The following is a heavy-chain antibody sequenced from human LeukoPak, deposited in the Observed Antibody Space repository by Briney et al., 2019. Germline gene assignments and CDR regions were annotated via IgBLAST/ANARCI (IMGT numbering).Heavy chain of an antibody. CDR2: ISYDGSYK. CDR3: ARGPRTQWLATHCFDY. D-gene: IGHD6-19*01. CDR1: GFTFSSFG. Sequence: GGSLRLSCAASGFTFSSFGMHWVRQAPGKGLEWVAVISYDGSYKNYADSVQGRFSISRDNPKNTLYLQMNTLSAEDTAVYYCARGPRTQWLATHCFDYWGQGTLVTVSS. V-gene: IGHV3-30*03. J-gene: IGHJ4*02.